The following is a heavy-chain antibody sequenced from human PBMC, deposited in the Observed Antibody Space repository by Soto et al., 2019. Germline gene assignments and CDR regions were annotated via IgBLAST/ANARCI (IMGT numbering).Heavy chain of an antibody. D-gene: IGHD2-2*01. CDR2: IYYSGST. V-gene: IGHV4-39*01. CDR3: ARRGDIVVVGGMDG. J-gene: IGHJ6*02. Sequence: PSETLSLTCTVSGGSISSSSYYWGWIRQPPGKGLEWIGSIYYSGSTYYNPSLKSRVTISVDTSKNQFSLKLSSVTAADTAVYYCARRGDIVVVGGMDGRGQGTTVTVSS. CDR1: GGSISSSSYY.